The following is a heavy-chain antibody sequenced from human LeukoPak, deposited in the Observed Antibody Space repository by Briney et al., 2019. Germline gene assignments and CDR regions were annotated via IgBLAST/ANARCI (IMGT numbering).Heavy chain of an antibody. CDR1: GFTFSSYA. V-gene: IGHV3-23*01. CDR3: ARRNAMDV. CDR2: IGRNGGDI. Sequence: PGGSLRLSCAASGFTFSSYAMTWVRQAPGKGLEWVSVIGRNGGDIQYADSVKGRFTISRDNSKNTLYLQMNSLRAEDTAVYYCARRNAMDVWGQGTTVIVFS. J-gene: IGHJ6*02.